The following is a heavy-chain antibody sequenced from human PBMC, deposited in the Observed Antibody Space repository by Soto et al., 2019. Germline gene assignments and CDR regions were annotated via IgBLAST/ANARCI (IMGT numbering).Heavy chain of an antibody. D-gene: IGHD6-19*01. CDR1: GFTFSSYG. CDR2: ISYDGSNK. CDR3: AKAGSGSLWYFDL. J-gene: IGHJ2*01. V-gene: IGHV3-30*18. Sequence: QVQLVESGGGVVQPGRSLRLSCAASGFTFSSYGMHWVRQAPGKGLEWVAVISYDGSNKYYADSVKGRFTISRDNSKNTLYLQMNSLRAEDTAVYYCAKAGSGSLWYFDLWGRGTLVTVSS.